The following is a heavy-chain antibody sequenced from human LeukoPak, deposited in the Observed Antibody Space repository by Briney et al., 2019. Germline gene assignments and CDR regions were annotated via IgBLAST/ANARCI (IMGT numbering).Heavy chain of an antibody. CDR2: VSAYNGHT. CDR1: GYTFTSYG. V-gene: IGHV1-18*01. Sequence: GASVKVSCKASGYTFTSYGMSWVRQAPGQGREWMGWVSAYNGHTDYAQNLQGRVTMTTDTSMSTAYMELRSLRSDDTAMYYCARDYYDILTGYPHAIPLWGWGQGTLVTVSS. CDR3: ARDYYDILTGYPHAIPLWG. D-gene: IGHD3-9*01. J-gene: IGHJ4*02.